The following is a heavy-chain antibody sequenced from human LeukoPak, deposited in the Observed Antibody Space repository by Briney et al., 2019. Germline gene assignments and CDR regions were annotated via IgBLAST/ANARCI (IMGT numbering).Heavy chain of an antibody. CDR1: GFTFSNYG. V-gene: IGHV3-30*02. Sequence: PGGSLRLSCAASGFTFSNYGMHWVRQAPGKGLEWVAFVRYDESTKFYADSVKGRFTISRDNSKTTLYLQMNSLRAEDTAAYYCAKDVPAAYFDYWGQGTLVTVSS. CDR3: AKDVPAAYFDY. CDR2: VRYDESTK. J-gene: IGHJ4*02. D-gene: IGHD2-2*01.